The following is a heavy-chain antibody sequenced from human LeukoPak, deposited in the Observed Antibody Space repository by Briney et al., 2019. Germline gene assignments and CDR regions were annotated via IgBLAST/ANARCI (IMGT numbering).Heavy chain of an antibody. CDR2: IYYSGST. D-gene: IGHD3-3*01. CDR3: ARGGYDFWSGYHNWFDP. CDR1: GGSISSYY. J-gene: IGHJ5*02. V-gene: IGHV4-59*01. Sequence: SETLSLTCTVSGGSISSYYWSWIRQPPGKGLEWIGYIYYSGSTNYNPSLKSRVTISVDTSKNQFSLKLSSVTAADTAVYYCARGGYDFWSGYHNWFDPWGQGTLVTVSS.